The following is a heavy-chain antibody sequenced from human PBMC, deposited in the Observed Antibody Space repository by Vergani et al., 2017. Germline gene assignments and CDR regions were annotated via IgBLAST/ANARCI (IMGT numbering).Heavy chain of an antibody. CDR3: ARGNYGFSDY. CDR2: IIPILGIA. Sequence: QVQLVKSGAEVKKPGSSVKVSCKASGGTFSSYAISWVRQAPGQGLEWMGRIIPILGIANYAQKFKGRVTITADKYTSTAYMELSSLRSEDTAGYYCARGNYGFSDYWGQGTLVTVSS. J-gene: IGHJ4*02. V-gene: IGHV1-69*04. D-gene: IGHD3-10*01. CDR1: GGTFSSYA.